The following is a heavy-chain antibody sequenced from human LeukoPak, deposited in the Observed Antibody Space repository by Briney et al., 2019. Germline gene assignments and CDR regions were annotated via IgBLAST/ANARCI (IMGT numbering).Heavy chain of an antibody. CDR3: ARDGPETTGTTYQIYYYMDV. CDR2: IRYDGGNK. Sequence: GGSLRLSCAASGFTFSNYGMHWVRQAPGKGLEWVAFIRYDGGNKYYADSVKGRFTISRDNSKNTLYLQMNSLRAEDTAVYYCARDGPETTGTTYQIYYYMDVWGKGTTVTVSS. V-gene: IGHV3-30*02. CDR1: GFTFSNYG. D-gene: IGHD1-1*01. J-gene: IGHJ6*03.